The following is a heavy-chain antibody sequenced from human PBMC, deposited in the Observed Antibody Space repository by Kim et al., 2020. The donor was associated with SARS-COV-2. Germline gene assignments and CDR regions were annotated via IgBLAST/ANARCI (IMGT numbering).Heavy chain of an antibody. CDR1: RIDFSDFC. J-gene: IGHJ6*01. D-gene: IGHD1-7*01. Sequence: GGSLRLSCVDSRIDFSDFCMTWIRQAPGKGLEWVAYIGSGGSPIYYAESVKGRFTMSRDNAKKSVYLQMNGLKLEDTAVYYCVSLEPPGTTAYYGMDVWG. CDR2: IGSGGSPI. V-gene: IGHV3-11*01. CDR3: VSLEPPGTTAYYGMDV.